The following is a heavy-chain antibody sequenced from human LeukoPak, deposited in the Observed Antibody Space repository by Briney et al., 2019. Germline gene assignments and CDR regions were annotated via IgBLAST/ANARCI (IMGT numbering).Heavy chain of an antibody. D-gene: IGHD2-2*01. Sequence: ASVKVSCKASGYTFTGHYLHWVRQAPGQGLEWMGWLNPNNGGTKYAQKFQGRVTMTRDTSITTAYMELSSLRSDDTAVYYCARYRPSSCNAGDTFDIWGQGTVVTVSS. CDR3: ARYRPSSCNAGDTFDI. J-gene: IGHJ3*02. CDR1: GYTFTGHY. V-gene: IGHV1-2*02. CDR2: LNPNNGGT.